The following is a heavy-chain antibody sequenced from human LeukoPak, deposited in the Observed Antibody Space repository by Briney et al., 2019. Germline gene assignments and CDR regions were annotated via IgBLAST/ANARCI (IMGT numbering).Heavy chain of an antibody. D-gene: IGHD1-26*01. Sequence: GGPLRLSCVASGYTFRRHWMNWVREAPGKGLKWVANIKQDGSEKYYVDSVKGRFTISRDSAKSSLYLQMNSLRAEDTAVYYCARGGTYYYHYFDYWGQGTLVTVSS. V-gene: IGHV3-7*05. CDR2: IKQDGSEK. J-gene: IGHJ4*02. CDR1: GYTFRRHW. CDR3: ARGGTYYYHYFDY.